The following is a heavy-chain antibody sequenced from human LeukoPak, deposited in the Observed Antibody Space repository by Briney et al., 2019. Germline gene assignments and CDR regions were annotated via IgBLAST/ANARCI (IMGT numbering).Heavy chain of an antibody. D-gene: IGHD3-3*01. J-gene: IGHJ6*02. V-gene: IGHV3-53*01. CDR1: AFTVTSNY. CDR3: ARDQMKQVFGVVIIPNYYYYGMDV. Sequence: GRSLRLSCAASAFTVTSNYMSWVRHAPGKGLEWVSVNYSGGSKYYADSVKGRFAISRENSKNTLYLPMNSLRAEDTAVYYCARDQMKQVFGVVIIPNYYYYGMDVWGQGTTVTVSS. CDR2: NYSGGSK.